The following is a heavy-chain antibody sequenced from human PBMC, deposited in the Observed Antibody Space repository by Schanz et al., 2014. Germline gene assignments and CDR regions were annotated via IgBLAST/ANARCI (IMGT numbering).Heavy chain of an antibody. CDR2: INHGGST. J-gene: IGHJ6*02. CDR3: ARDSLRGATGGYGMDV. D-gene: IGHD2-8*02. Sequence: QVQLQESGPGLVKPSETLSLTCAVYGGSFSGYYWSWIRQPPGKGLEWIAEINHGGSTNYNPSLKSRVPISVDTSKNQFSLKLSSVTAADTAVYYCARDSLRGATGGYGMDVWGQGTTVTVSS. CDR1: GGSFSGYY. V-gene: IGHV4-34*10.